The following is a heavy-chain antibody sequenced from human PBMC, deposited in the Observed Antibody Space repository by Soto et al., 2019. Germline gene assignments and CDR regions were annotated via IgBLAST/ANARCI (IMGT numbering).Heavy chain of an antibody. V-gene: IGHV3-30*18. J-gene: IGHJ6*02. CDR1: GFTFSSYG. CDR3: AKSSESTLYDILTAPYYYYYYGMDV. Sequence: GGSLRLSCAASGFTFSSYGMHWVRQAPGKGLEWVAVISYDGSNKYYADSVKGRFTISRDNSKNTLYLQMNSLRAEDTAVYYWAKSSESTLYDILTAPYYYYYYGMDVWGQGTTVTVSS. D-gene: IGHD3-9*01. CDR2: ISYDGSNK.